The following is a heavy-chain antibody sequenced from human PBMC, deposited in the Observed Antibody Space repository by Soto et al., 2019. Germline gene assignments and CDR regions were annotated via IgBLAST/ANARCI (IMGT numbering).Heavy chain of an antibody. Sequence: SQTLSLTCDISGDSVSTNTATWDWIRQSPSRGLEWLGRTYYRSKWYYDYAVSVKSRITISPDISNNQVSLQLTSVTPDDTAIDYCVRLIGNSWLDFWGQGTLVTVSS. D-gene: IGHD3-22*01. V-gene: IGHV6-1*01. CDR2: TYYRSKWYY. J-gene: IGHJ5*01. CDR3: VRLIGNSWLDF. CDR1: GDSVSTNTAT.